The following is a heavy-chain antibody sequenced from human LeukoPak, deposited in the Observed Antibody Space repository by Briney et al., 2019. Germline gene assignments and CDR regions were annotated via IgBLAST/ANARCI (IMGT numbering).Heavy chain of an antibody. Sequence: PSETLSLTCTVSGGSISSSSYYWGWIRQPPGKGLEWIGSIYYSGSTYYNPSLKSRVTISVDTSKNQFSLKLSSVTAADTAVYYCARRRGPYNSYAFDIWGQGTMVTVSS. V-gene: IGHV4-39*01. CDR1: GGSISSSSYY. CDR3: ARRRGPYNSYAFDI. D-gene: IGHD5-24*01. J-gene: IGHJ3*02. CDR2: IYYSGST.